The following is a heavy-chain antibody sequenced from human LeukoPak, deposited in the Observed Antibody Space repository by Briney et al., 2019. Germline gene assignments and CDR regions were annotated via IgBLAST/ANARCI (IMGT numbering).Heavy chain of an antibody. J-gene: IGHJ4*02. V-gene: IGHV5-51*01. D-gene: IGHD1/OR15-1a*01. Sequence: GESLKISCKGSGYTFHSYWIAWVRQMPGKGLEWMGIIYPGDSDTRYSPSFQGQVTISADKSIRTAYLQWSSLKASDTAMYYCAKGTKPVMTIPDYWGQGILVTVSS. CDR1: GYTFHSYW. CDR3: AKGTKPVMTIPDY. CDR2: IYPGDSDT.